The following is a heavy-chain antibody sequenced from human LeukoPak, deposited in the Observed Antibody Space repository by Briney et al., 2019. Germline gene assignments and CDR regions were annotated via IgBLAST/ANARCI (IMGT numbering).Heavy chain of an antibody. D-gene: IGHD2-2*01. Sequence: SVRVSCKASGGTFSSYAISWVRQAPGQGLEWMGGIIPIFGTANYAQKFQGRVTITADESTSTAYMELSSLRSEDTAVYYCARDRCSSTSCYVVGYYYYYGMDVWGQGTTVTVSS. CDR1: GGTFSSYA. CDR2: IIPIFGTA. J-gene: IGHJ6*02. CDR3: ARDRCSSTSCYVVGYYYYYGMDV. V-gene: IGHV1-69*13.